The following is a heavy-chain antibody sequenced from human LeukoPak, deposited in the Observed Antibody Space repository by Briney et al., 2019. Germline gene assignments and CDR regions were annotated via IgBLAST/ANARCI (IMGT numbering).Heavy chain of an antibody. CDR1: GDSIISYY. J-gene: IGHJ6*02. D-gene: IGHD2-15*01. Sequence: SETQSLTCLVSGDSIISYYWSWIRQPPGKGLEWIGNGYYSGSTNYNPSLKSRVTISLDTSKNQLSLKLNSVTAADTAVYYCARDCSAGSCYSGTYYYHGMDVWGQGTTVTVSS. CDR2: GYYSGST. V-gene: IGHV4-59*01. CDR3: ARDCSAGSCYSGTYYYHGMDV.